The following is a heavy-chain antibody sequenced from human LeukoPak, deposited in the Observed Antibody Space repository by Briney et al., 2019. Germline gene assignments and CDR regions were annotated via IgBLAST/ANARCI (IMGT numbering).Heavy chain of an antibody. V-gene: IGHV4-38-2*01. CDR3: ARQGLFYYDSSGYSHFDY. CDR2: IYHSGST. CDR1: GYSISSGYY. J-gene: IGHJ4*02. D-gene: IGHD3-22*01. Sequence: SETLSLTCAVSGYSISSGYYWGWIRQPPGKGLEWIGSIYHSGSTYYNPSLKSRVTIAVDTSKNQFSLKLSSVTAADPAVYYCARQGLFYYDSSGYSHFDYWGQGTLVTVSS.